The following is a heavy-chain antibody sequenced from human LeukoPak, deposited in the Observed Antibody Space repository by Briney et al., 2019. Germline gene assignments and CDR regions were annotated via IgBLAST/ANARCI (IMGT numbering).Heavy chain of an antibody. V-gene: IGHV3-48*03. CDR1: GFTFSSYE. J-gene: IGHJ5*02. Sequence: GGSLRLSCAASGFTFSSYEMNWVRQAPGKGLEWVSYISSSGSTIYYADSVKGRFTISRDNARNSLYLQMNSLRAEDTAVYYCARDALSWHAAERHAVGSPWGQGTLVTVSS. CDR2: ISSSGSTI. CDR3: ARDALSWHAAERHAVGSP. D-gene: IGHD6-13*01.